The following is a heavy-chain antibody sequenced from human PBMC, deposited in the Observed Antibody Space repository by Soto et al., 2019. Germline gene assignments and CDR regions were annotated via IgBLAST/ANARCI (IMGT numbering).Heavy chain of an antibody. J-gene: IGHJ6*02. D-gene: IGHD3-9*01. Sequence: QVQLVQSGAEVKKPGASVKVSCKASGYTFTSYGISWVRQAPGQGLEWMGWISAYNGNTNYAQKLQGRVTMTTDTSTSTACMELRSLRSDDTAVYYCARAGSRQYLSYYYGMDVWGQGTMVTVSS. CDR3: ARAGSRQYLSYYYGMDV. V-gene: IGHV1-18*04. CDR1: GYTFTSYG. CDR2: ISAYNGNT.